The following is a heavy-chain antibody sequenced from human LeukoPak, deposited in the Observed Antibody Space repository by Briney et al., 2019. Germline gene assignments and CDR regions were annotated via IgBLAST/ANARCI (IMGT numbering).Heavy chain of an antibody. J-gene: IGHJ4*02. V-gene: IGHV3-48*02. CDR1: GFTFSVYS. Sequence: PGGSLRLSCAASGFTFSVYSMNRVRQPPGMGLEWASYITSNSATIQYADSVKGRFTISRDNAKNSLSLQMNSLRDEDTAVYYCARSVGGHFDYWGQGMLVTVSS. D-gene: IGHD3-16*01. CDR3: ARSVGGHFDY. CDR2: ITSNSATI.